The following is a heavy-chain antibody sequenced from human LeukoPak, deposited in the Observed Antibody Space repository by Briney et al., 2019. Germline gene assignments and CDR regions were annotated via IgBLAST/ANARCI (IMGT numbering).Heavy chain of an antibody. D-gene: IGHD3-16*01. CDR3: ARALRITFGGGRGAFDI. V-gene: IGHV5-10-1*01. J-gene: IGHJ3*02. CDR1: GYSFTNYW. CDR2: IDPSDSYT. Sequence: GESLRITCKGSGYSFTNYWISWVRQMPGKGLEWMGRIDPSDSYTNYSPSFQGHLTISADKSISTAYLQWSSLKASDTAMYYCARALRITFGGGRGAFDIWGQGTMVTVSS.